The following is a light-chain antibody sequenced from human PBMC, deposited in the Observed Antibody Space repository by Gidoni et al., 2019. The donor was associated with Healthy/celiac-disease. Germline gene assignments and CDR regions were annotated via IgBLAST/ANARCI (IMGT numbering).Light chain of an antibody. J-gene: IGKJ4*01. CDR3: QQSYSTSGA. Sequence: DIQMTQSPSSLSASVGDRVTITCRASQSLSSYLNWYQKKPGKAPKLLIYAASSLKSGVPSRFSGRGARTDFTLTSSRLQPEDVATYYWQQSYSTSGAFGGGTKVEIK. V-gene: IGKV1-39*01. CDR2: AAS. CDR1: QSLSSY.